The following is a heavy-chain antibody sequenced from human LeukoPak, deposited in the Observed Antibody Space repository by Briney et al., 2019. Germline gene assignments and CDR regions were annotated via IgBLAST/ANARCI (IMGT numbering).Heavy chain of an antibody. J-gene: IGHJ5*02. CDR3: ARRTMDSSGYGWFDP. D-gene: IGHD3-22*01. CDR2: ISYDRSNK. V-gene: IGHV3-30*03. Sequence: GGSLKLSCAASGFTFSSYGMHWVRQAPGKGLEGVAGISYDRSNKYYADSVKGRFTISRDNSKNTLYLQMNSLRAEDTAVYYCARRTMDSSGYGWFDPWGQGTLVTVSS. CDR1: GFTFSSYG.